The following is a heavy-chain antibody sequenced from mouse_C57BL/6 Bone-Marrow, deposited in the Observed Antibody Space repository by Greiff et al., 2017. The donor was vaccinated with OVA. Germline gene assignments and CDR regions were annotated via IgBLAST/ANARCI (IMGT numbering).Heavy chain of an antibody. V-gene: IGHV1-53*01. Sequence: VQLQQPGTELVKPGASLTLSCKASGYTFTSYWMHCVKQRPGQGIEWIGNINPSNGGTNYHAKFKSKATLTVDKSYSTAYMKPSSLTSEDSAVYYCARSRALRALFAYWGQGTLVTVSA. CDR2: INPSNGGT. CDR3: ARSRALRALFAY. CDR1: GYTFTSYW. D-gene: IGHD1-1*01. J-gene: IGHJ3*01.